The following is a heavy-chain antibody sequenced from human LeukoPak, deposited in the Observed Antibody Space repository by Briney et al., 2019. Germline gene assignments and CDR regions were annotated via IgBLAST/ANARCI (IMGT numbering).Heavy chain of an antibody. Sequence: GGSLRLSCAASGFTFSSYSMNWVRQAPGKGLEWVSYISSSSSTIYYADSVKGRFTISRDNAKNSLYLQMNSLRDEDTAVYYCARVQGYCSSTSCPYYFDYWGQGTLVTVSS. V-gene: IGHV3-48*02. CDR1: GFTFSSYS. J-gene: IGHJ4*02. CDR2: ISSSSSTI. CDR3: ARVQGYCSSTSCPYYFDY. D-gene: IGHD2-2*01.